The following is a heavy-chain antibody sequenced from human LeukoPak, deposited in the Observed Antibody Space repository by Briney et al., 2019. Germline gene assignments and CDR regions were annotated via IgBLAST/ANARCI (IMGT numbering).Heavy chain of an antibody. J-gene: IGHJ6*03. CDR1: GGSFSGYY. CDR3: ARVSAHVGAFRSYYMDV. CDR2: INHSGST. V-gene: IGHV4-34*01. D-gene: IGHD1-26*01. Sequence: PSETLSLTCAVYGGSFSGYYWSWIRQPPGKGLEWIGEINHSGSTNYNPSLKSRVTISVDTSKNQFSLKLSSVTAADTAVYYCARVSAHVGAFRSYYMDVWGKGTTVTISS.